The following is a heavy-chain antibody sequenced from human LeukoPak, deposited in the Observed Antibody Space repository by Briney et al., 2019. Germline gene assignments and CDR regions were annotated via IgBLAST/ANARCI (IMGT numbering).Heavy chain of an antibody. CDR2: IYSGGST. D-gene: IGHD3-10*01. CDR3: AREIYYYGSGDYYYYMDV. J-gene: IGHJ6*03. Sequence: GGSLRLSCAASGFTVSSNYMSWVRQAPGKGLEWVSIIYSGGSTYSADSVKGRFTISRDNSKNTLYLQMNSLRAEDTAVYYCAREIYYYGSGDYYYYMDVWGQGTMVTVSS. V-gene: IGHV3-66*02. CDR1: GFTVSSNY.